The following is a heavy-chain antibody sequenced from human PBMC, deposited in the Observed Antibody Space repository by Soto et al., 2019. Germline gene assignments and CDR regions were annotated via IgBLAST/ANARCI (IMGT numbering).Heavy chain of an antibody. CDR3: AREAGSGDYFDY. J-gene: IGHJ4*02. Sequence: QVQLQESGPGLVKPSQTLSLTCTVSGGTISSTGYFWTWIRQHPGKGLEWIGYIFYIGSTFHNPSLKSRVTISVDTSKNQCSLELSSVTAADTSVYYCAREAGSGDYFDYWGQGTLVTVSS. CDR2: IFYIGST. V-gene: IGHV4-31*03. CDR1: GGTISSTGYF. D-gene: IGHD1-26*01.